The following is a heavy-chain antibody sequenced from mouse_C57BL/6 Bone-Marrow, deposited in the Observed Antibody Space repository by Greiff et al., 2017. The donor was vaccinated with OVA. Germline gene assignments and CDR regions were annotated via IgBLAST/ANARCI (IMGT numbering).Heavy chain of an antibody. CDR1: GYSITSGYY. V-gene: IGHV3-6*01. CDR3: ARDPYYDDYTGGYAMDY. CDR2: ISYDGSN. Sequence: VQLKESGPGLVKPSQSLSLTCSVTGYSITSGYYWNWIRQFPGNKLEWMGYISYDGSNNYNPSLKNRISITRDTSTKHFFLKLNSVTTEDTATYYCARDPYYDDYTGGYAMDYWGQGTSVTVSS. J-gene: IGHJ4*01. D-gene: IGHD2-3*01.